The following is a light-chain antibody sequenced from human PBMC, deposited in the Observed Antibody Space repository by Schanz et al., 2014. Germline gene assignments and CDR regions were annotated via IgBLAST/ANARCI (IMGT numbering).Light chain of an antibody. Sequence: EIVLTQSPDTLSLSPGQRATLSCRTSQSVDSGYLVWYQQKPGQSPRLLIYGASNRATGIPDRFSGSGSGTDFSLTIGRLEPEGFAVYYCQQYFASACTFGQGTKREIK. J-gene: IGKJ2*02. CDR1: QSVDSGY. CDR3: QQYFASACT. CDR2: GAS. V-gene: IGKV3-20*01.